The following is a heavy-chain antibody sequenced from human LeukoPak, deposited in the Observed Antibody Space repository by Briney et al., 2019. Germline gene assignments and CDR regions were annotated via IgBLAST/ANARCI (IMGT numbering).Heavy chain of an antibody. CDR1: GGTFSSYA. Sequence: SVKVSCKASGGTFSSYAISWVRQAPGQGLEWMGGIIPIFGTANYAQKFQGRVTITADESTSTAYMELSSLRSEDTAVYYCATVHLSEEYYDFWSGYSYWGQGTLVTVSS. V-gene: IGHV1-69*01. D-gene: IGHD3-3*01. CDR2: IIPIFGTA. CDR3: ATVHLSEEYYDFWSGYSY. J-gene: IGHJ4*02.